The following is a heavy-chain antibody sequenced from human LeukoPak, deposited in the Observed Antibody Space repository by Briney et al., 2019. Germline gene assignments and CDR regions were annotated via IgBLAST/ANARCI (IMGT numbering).Heavy chain of an antibody. CDR2: TNHSGST. D-gene: IGHD2-2*01. CDR3: ARSQYRADAFDI. J-gene: IGHJ3*02. CDR1: GGSFSGYY. Sequence: SETLSLTCAVYGGSFSGYYWSWIRQPPGKGLEWIGETNHSGSTNYNPSLKSRVTISVDTSKNQFSLKLSSVTAADTAVYYCARSQYRADAFDIWGQGTMVTVSS. V-gene: IGHV4-34*01.